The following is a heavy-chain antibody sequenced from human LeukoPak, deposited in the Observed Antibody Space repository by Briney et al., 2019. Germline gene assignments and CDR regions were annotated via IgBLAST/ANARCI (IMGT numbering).Heavy chain of an antibody. V-gene: IGHV4-38-2*01. D-gene: IGHD3-10*01. CDR1: GYSISSGYY. J-gene: IGHJ6*03. CDR2: IYHSGSP. Sequence: SETLSLTCAVSGYSISSGYYWGWIRQPPGKGLEWIGSIYHSGSPYYNPSLKSRVTMSVDTSKNHFSLKLSSVTAADTAVYYCARHAGSYGDYYYMDVWGKGTTVAV. CDR3: ARHAGSYGDYYYMDV.